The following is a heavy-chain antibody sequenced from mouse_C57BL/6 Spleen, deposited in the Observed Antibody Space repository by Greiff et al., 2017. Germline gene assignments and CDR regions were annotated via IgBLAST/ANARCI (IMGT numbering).Heavy chain of an antibody. Sequence: VQLQESGAELVKPGASVKISCKASGYAFSSYWMNWVKQRPGKGLEWIGQIYPGDGDTNYNGKFKGKATLTADKSSSTAYMQLSSLTSEDSAVYFCARGNYDYDGDYWGQGTTLTVSS. J-gene: IGHJ2*01. V-gene: IGHV1-80*01. CDR3: ARGNYDYDGDY. D-gene: IGHD2-4*01. CDR2: IYPGDGDT. CDR1: GYAFSSYW.